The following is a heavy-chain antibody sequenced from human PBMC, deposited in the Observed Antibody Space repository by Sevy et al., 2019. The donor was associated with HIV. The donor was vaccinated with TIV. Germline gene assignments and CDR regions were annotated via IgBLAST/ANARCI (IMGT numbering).Heavy chain of an antibody. V-gene: IGHV3-7*01. CDR2: IKQDGSEQ. CDR1: GVIFSKYW. D-gene: IGHD2-2*02. J-gene: IGHJ6*02. Sequence: GGSLRLSCAASGVIFSKYWMSWVRQAPGKGLEWVANIKQDGSEQYYVDSVKGRFTISRDNAKNSLYLQMNSLRVEDTAVYYCTRAGGDIVVVTTAIGILVMDVWGQGTTVTVSS. CDR3: TRAGGDIVVVTTAIGILVMDV.